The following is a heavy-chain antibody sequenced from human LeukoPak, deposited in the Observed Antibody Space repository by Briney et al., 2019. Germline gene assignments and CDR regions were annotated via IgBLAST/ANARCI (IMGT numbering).Heavy chain of an antibody. CDR3: AKDPSSYYYDSSGYHGWFDP. V-gene: IGHV3-23*01. J-gene: IGHJ5*02. CDR1: GFTFSSYG. D-gene: IGHD3-22*01. Sequence: PGGSLRLSCAASGFTFSSYGMSWVRQAPGKGLEWVSAISGSGGSTYYADSVKGRFTISRDNSKNTLYLQMNSLRAEDTAVYYCAKDPSSYYYDSSGYHGWFDPWGQGTLVTVSS. CDR2: ISGSGGST.